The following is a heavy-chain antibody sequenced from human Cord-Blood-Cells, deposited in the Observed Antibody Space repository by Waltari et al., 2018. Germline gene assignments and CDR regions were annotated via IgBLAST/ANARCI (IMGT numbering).Heavy chain of an antibody. J-gene: IGHJ3*02. Sequence: QVQLQQWGAGLLKLSETLSLTCAVYGGSFSGYYWSWIRQPPGKGLEWLGEINHSRSTNYHPPLKSRVTISVDTFKNQFSLKLISVAAAYTAVYYCARKTGDRSVGACDIWGQGTMVTVSS. D-gene: IGHD7-27*01. CDR1: GGSFSGYY. CDR2: INHSRST. V-gene: IGHV4-34*01. CDR3: ARKTGDRSVGACDI.